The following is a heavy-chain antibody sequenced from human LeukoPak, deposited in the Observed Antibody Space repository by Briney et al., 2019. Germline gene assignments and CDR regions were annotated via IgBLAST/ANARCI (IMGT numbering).Heavy chain of an antibody. V-gene: IGHV1-2*02. Sequence: ASVKVSCKASGYTFTGYYMHWVRQAPGQRLEWMGWINPNSGGTNYAQKFQGRVTMTRDSSISTAYMELSRLRSDDTAVYYCARGGAIVVVPAAMVSWGQGTLVTVSS. CDR2: INPNSGGT. CDR1: GYTFTGYY. CDR3: ARGGAIVVVPAAMVS. D-gene: IGHD2-2*01. J-gene: IGHJ4*02.